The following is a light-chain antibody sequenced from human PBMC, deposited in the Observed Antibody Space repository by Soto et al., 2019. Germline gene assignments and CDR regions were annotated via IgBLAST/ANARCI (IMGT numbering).Light chain of an antibody. Sequence: EIVMTQSPATLSLSPLERSTLSCIASQSVSSNLAWYQQKPGQAPRLLIYEASTRATGIPARFSGSGSGTEFTLTISSLQSEDFAVYHCQQYNNWPPFTFGPGTKVDIK. J-gene: IGKJ3*01. V-gene: IGKV3-15*01. CDR2: EAS. CDR3: QQYNNWPPFT. CDR1: QSVSSN.